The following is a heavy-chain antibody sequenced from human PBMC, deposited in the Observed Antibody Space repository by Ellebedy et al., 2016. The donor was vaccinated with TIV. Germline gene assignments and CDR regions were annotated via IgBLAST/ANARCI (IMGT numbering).Heavy chain of an antibody. V-gene: IGHV4-39*01. CDR2: IYYSGST. D-gene: IGHD5-18*01. J-gene: IGHJ4*02. CDR1: GGSISSSSYY. Sequence: SETLSLXCTVSGGSISSSSYYWGWIRQPPGKGLEWIGSIYYSGSTYYNPSLKSRVTISVDTSKNQFSLKLSSVTAADTAVYYCAKSGYSPRFDYWGQGTLVTVSS. CDR3: AKSGYSPRFDY.